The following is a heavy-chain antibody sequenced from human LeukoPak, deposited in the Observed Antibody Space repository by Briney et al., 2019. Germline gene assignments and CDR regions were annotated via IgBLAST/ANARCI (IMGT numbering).Heavy chain of an antibody. CDR1: GFTFDDYG. V-gene: IGHV3-20*04. J-gene: IGHJ3*02. Sequence: SGGSLRLSCAASGFTFDDYGMSWVRQAPGKGLEWVSGSNWNGGSTGYADSVKGRFTISRDNAKNSLYLQMNSLRAEDTAVYYCARDRVYSSSWYAFDIWGQGTMVTVSS. CDR2: SNWNGGST. D-gene: IGHD6-13*01. CDR3: ARDRVYSSSWYAFDI.